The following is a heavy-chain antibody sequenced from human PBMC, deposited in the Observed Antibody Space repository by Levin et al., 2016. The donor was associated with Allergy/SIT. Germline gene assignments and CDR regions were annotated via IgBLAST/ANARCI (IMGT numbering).Heavy chain of an antibody. J-gene: IGHJ4*02. CDR3: AREDYYDSSGYWHY. Sequence: ASVKVSCKASGYTFTSYGISWVRQAPGQGLEWMGWISAYNGNTNYAQKLQGRVTMTTDTSTSTAYMELRSLRSDDTAVYYCAREDYYDSSGYWHYWGQGTLVTVSS. D-gene: IGHD3-22*01. V-gene: IGHV1-18*04. CDR2: ISAYNGNT. CDR1: GYTFTSYG.